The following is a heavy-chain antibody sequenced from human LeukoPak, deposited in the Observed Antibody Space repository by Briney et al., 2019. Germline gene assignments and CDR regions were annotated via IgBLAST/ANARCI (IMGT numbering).Heavy chain of an antibody. CDR3: ARDPWDDVSGFSGDY. J-gene: IGHJ4*02. D-gene: IGHD3-22*01. V-gene: IGHV3-23*01. Sequence: PGGSLRLSCEASGFTFSGYAVSWVRQAPGKGLEWVSGFGTDGNTHYAESVRGRFDISRDTSKTTVYLQMNSLRDEDTAVYYCARDPWDDVSGFSGDYWGRGTLVTVSS. CDR2: FGTDGNT. CDR1: GFTFSGYA.